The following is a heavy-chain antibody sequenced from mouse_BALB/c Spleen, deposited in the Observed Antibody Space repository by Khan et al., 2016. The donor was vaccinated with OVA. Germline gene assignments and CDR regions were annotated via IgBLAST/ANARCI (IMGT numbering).Heavy chain of an antibody. J-gene: IGHJ4*01. CDR1: GSSLTSYG. D-gene: IGHD2-2*01. CDR3: ARGDGYDEDAMDY. CDR2: IWAGGST. Sequence: VKLEESGPGLVAPSQSLSITCTVSGSSLTSYGLHWVRHPPGKGLEWLGVIWAGGSTNYNSALMSRLSLSKDNSKSQVFLKLNSLQTDDTAMYCCARGDGYDEDAMDYWGQGTSVTVSS. V-gene: IGHV2-9*02.